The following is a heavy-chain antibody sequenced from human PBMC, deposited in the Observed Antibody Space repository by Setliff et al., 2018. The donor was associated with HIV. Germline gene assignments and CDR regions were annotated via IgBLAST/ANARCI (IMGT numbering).Heavy chain of an antibody. J-gene: IGHJ4*02. CDR3: ARRGYSYDTSGYYHYFDY. D-gene: IGHD3-22*01. CDR2: ISANNGNT. CDR1: GYTFTKYG. V-gene: IGHV1-18*01. Sequence: ASVKVSCKTSGYTFTKYGITWVRQAPGQGLEWMGWISANNGNTNYAQKFQGRVTMTTDTSTRTAYMELGNLRSDDAAVYYCARRGYSYDTSGYYHYFDYWGQGTLVTVSS.